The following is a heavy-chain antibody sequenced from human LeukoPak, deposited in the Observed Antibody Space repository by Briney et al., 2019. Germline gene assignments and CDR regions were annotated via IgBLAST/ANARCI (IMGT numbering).Heavy chain of an antibody. CDR3: ARSRFYFDY. CDR2: IKPDGSEK. J-gene: IGHJ4*02. CDR1: GFPFSTYW. Sequence: GRSLRLSCAASGFPFSTYWMGWVRQAPGKGLEWVAKIKPDGSEKDHVDSVKGRFTISRDNAKNSLYLQLNSLRAEDTAVYYCARSRFYFDYWGQGTLVTVSS. V-gene: IGHV3-7*01.